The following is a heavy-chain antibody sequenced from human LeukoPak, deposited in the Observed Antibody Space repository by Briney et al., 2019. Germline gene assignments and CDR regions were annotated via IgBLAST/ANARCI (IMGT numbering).Heavy chain of an antibody. Sequence: GGSLRLSCVASGFTFSSYAMSWVRQAPGKGLEWVSTISDSGGRKYYADSVKGRFTISRDNSKNTLYLQMNSLRAEDTAVYYCAREVALATYDWFDPWGQGTLVTVSS. CDR2: ISDSGGRK. CDR1: GFTFSSYA. V-gene: IGHV3-23*01. CDR3: AREVALATYDWFDP. D-gene: IGHD6-19*01. J-gene: IGHJ5*02.